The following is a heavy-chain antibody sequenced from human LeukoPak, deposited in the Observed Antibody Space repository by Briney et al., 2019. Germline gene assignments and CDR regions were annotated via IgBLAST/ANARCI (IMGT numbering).Heavy chain of an antibody. CDR2: IYYSGST. V-gene: IGHV4-38-2*02. Sequence: SETLSLTCTVSGYSISSGYYWDWIRQPPGKGLEWIGSIYYSGSTYYNPSLKSRVTISVDTSKNQFSLKLSSVTAADTAVYYCARSRKNQYLDYWGQGTLVTVSS. CDR1: GYSISSGYY. CDR3: ARSRKNQYLDY. J-gene: IGHJ4*02. D-gene: IGHD1-14*01.